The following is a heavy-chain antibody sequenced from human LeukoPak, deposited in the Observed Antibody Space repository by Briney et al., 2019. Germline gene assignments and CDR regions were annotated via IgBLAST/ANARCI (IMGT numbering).Heavy chain of an antibody. Sequence: SCKVSGYSLTDLSMHWVRQAPGKGLEWVAFIRYDGSNKYYADSVKGRFTISRDNSKNTLYLQMNSLRAEDTAVYYCAKDFYCSSTSCDLTGFDYWGQGTLVTVSS. CDR3: AKDFYCSSTSCDLTGFDY. CDR1: GYSLTDLS. CDR2: IRYDGSNK. J-gene: IGHJ4*02. D-gene: IGHD2-2*01. V-gene: IGHV3-30*02.